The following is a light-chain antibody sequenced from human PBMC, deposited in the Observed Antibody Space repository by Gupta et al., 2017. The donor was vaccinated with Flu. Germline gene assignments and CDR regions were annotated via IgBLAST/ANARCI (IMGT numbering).Light chain of an antibody. CDR3: QQYGGSPGT. CDR2: GAS. Sequence: IGFTQAPGTLFLSPAERATLTCRASHSISNNYIAWYQQSGGQAPRLLIYGASNRAAGVPDRFSGSGSGTDLTLTITRLEPEDSGVFSCQQYGGSPGTFGQGTKLKIK. J-gene: IGKJ2*01. CDR1: HSISNNY. V-gene: IGKV3-20*01.